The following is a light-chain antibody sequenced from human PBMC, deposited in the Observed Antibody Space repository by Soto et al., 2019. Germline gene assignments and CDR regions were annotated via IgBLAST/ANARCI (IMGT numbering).Light chain of an antibody. V-gene: IGLV2-23*01. CDR3: CSYASRV. Sequence: QSALTQPASVSGSPGQSITIYCTGTSSDVGSYNLVSWYQQHPGKAPKLMIYEGSKRPSGVSNRFSGSKSGNTASLTISGLQAEDEADYYCCSYASRVFGGGTKLTVL. CDR1: SSDVGSYNL. J-gene: IGLJ2*01. CDR2: EGS.